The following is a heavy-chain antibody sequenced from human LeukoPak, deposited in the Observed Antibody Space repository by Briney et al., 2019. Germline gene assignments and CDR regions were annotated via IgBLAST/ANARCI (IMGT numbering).Heavy chain of an antibody. CDR1: GGSISSSNNY. CDR2: INHSGST. D-gene: IGHD6-19*01. CDR3: AGSYSSGWYLSYAFDI. V-gene: IGHV4-39*07. Sequence: SETLSLTCTVSGGSISSSNNYWSWIRQPPGKGLEWIGEINHSGSTNYNPSLKSRVTISVDTSKNQFSLKLSSVTAADTAVYYCAGSYSSGWYLSYAFDIWGQGTMVTVSS. J-gene: IGHJ3*02.